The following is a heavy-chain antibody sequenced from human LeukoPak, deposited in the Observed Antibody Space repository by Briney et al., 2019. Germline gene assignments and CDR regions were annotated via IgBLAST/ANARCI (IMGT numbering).Heavy chain of an antibody. CDR2: IRSKTGGRTI. V-gene: IGHV3-15*01. D-gene: IGHD3-22*01. J-gene: IGHJ4*02. CDR1: GFTFSNAG. Sequence: GGSLRLSCAASGFTFSNAGMNWVRQTPGKGLEWVGRIRSKTGGRTIDYAALVKGRSNNTRDNSRNTLFLQMNSLKTEDTALYYGTTWLTSGYYIYYWGEGTLVTVSS. CDR3: TTWLTSGYYIYY.